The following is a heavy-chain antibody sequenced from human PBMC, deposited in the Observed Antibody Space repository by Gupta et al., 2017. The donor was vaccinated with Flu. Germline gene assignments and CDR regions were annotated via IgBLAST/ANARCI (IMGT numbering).Heavy chain of an antibody. CDR1: SDKA. CDR3: ERDPSVGNSGSRHFDD. V-gene: IGHV3-48*01. J-gene: IGHJ4*02. D-gene: IGHD5-18*01. Sequence: SDKAMNWVRQAQGKGREWISYKRASSRKIEHEDFGQGRFTVSRENAKNSRYWKINSLTAEDTAVYYCERDPSVGNSGSRHFDDGGQGILVTVSS. CDR2: KRASSRKI.